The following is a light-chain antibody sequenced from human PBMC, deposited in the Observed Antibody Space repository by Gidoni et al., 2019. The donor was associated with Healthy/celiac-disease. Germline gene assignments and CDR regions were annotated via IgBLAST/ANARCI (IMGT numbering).Light chain of an antibody. J-gene: IGLJ1*01. Sequence: QSALTQPASVSGSPGQSITISCTGTSSDVGGYNYVSWYQQHPGKAPKLMIYEVSNRPSGVSNRFSGSKSGNTDSLTISGLQAEDEADYYCSSYTSSSTLDVFGTGTKVTVL. CDR3: SSYTSSSTLDV. CDR1: SSDVGGYNY. V-gene: IGLV2-14*01. CDR2: EVS.